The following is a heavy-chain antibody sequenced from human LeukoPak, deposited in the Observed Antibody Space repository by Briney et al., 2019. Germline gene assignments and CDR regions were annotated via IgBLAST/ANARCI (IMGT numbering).Heavy chain of an antibody. J-gene: IGHJ5*02. D-gene: IGHD3-10*01. CDR3: ARAFPNIYGSGLHNWFDP. CDR2: IYYSGSS. V-gene: IGHV4-39*01. CDR1: GGSISSSSSY. Sequence: PSETLSLTCSVSGGSISSSSSYWGWIRQPPGKGLEWIGSIYYSGSSFDNPALKSRVTISVDTSKNQFSLKLSSVTAADTAVYYCARAFPNIYGSGLHNWFDPWGQGTLVTVSS.